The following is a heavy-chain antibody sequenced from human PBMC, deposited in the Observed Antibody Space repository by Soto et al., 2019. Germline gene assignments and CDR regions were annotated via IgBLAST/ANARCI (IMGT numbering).Heavy chain of an antibody. CDR1: GGSISSYY. J-gene: IGHJ3*02. V-gene: IGHV4-59*01. Sequence: QVQLQESGPGLVKPSETLSLTCTVSGGSISSYYWSWIRQPPGKGLEWIGYIYYSGSTNYNPSLKSRVTISVDTSKNQFSLKLSSVTAADTAVYYCARDSRPFLGYCSSTSCINAFDIWGQGTMVTVSS. CDR2: IYYSGST. D-gene: IGHD2-2*01. CDR3: ARDSRPFLGYCSSTSCINAFDI.